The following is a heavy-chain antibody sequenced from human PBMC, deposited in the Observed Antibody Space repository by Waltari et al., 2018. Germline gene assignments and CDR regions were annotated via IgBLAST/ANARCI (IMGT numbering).Heavy chain of an antibody. Sequence: EVQLVESGGGLVQPGRSLRLSCAASGFTFDDYAMHWVRQAPGKGLEWFSGISGNSAAIAYADSVKGRFTISRDNAKSSLYLQMNSLRAEDMALYYCAKERGGTTWIAFDCCGQGTLVTVSS. D-gene: IGHD1-1*01. CDR1: GFTFDDYA. CDR2: ISGNSAAI. J-gene: IGHJ4*02. CDR3: AKERGGTTWIAFDC. V-gene: IGHV3-9*03.